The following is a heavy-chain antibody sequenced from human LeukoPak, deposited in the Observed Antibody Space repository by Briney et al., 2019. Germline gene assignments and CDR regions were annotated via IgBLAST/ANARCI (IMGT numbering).Heavy chain of an antibody. J-gene: IGHJ6*02. CDR1: GFTFSSHG. V-gene: IGHV3-21*06. D-gene: IGHD3-3*01. CDR3: AKVNNDLNGMDV. Sequence: GGSLRLSCAASGFTFSSHGMNWVRQDPGKGLEWVSSISGLSSYIYYADSVKGRFTISRDNAKNSLYLQMNSLRAEDTAVYYCAKVNNDLNGMDVWGQGTTVTVSS. CDR2: ISGLSSYI.